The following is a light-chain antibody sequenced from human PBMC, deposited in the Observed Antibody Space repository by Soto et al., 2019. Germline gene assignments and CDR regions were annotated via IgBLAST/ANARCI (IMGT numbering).Light chain of an antibody. J-gene: IGKJ2*01. CDR2: KIS. V-gene: IGKV2-24*01. CDR3: MQATHYPPYT. Sequence: DVVLTQTPLSSPVTLGQPASISCRSSQSLLHGDGNTYLSWLQQSPGQPPRLLLYKISNRLSGXTXRXXGSGSGTDFTLNISRVEADDVGVYYCMQATHYPPYTFGQGTKMEIE. CDR1: QSLLHGDGNTY.